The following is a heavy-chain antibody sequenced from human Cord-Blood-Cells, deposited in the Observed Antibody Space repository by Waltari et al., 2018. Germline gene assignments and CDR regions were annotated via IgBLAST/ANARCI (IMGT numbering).Heavy chain of an antibody. D-gene: IGHD6-6*01. CDR3: AKGVYSSSFFYFDY. Sequence: EVQLVEYGGGLVQPGRSLTLSCSASGFPFDVYAIHWVRQVPGNGMELVSGISWNSGSIGYADSVKGRFTISRDNAKNSLDLQMNSLRAEDTALYYCAKGVYSSSFFYFDYWGQGTLVTVSS. CDR2: ISWNSGSI. CDR1: GFPFDVYA. J-gene: IGHJ4*02. V-gene: IGHV3-9*01.